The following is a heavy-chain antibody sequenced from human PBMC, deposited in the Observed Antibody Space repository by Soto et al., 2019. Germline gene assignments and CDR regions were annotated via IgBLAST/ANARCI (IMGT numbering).Heavy chain of an antibody. J-gene: IGHJ6*02. CDR2: IKQDGSEK. D-gene: IGHD5-18*01. CDR3: ARDDDSYRLGMDV. V-gene: IGHV3-7*03. CDR1: GFTFGSYW. Sequence: GGSLRLSCAASGFTFGSYWMSWVRQAPGKGLEWVANIKQDGSEKYYVDSVKGRFTISRDNAKNSLYLQMNSLRAEDTAVYYCARDDDSYRLGMDVWGQGTTVTVSS.